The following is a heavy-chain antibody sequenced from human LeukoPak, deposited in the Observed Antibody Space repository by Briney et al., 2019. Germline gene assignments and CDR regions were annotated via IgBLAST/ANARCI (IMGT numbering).Heavy chain of an antibody. CDR1: GGTFSGYY. CDR2: INHSGST. CDR3: ARPLLRYFDWIDAFDI. D-gene: IGHD3-9*01. J-gene: IGHJ3*02. Sequence: PSETLSLTCAVYGGTFSGYYWSWIRQPPGKGLEWIGEINHSGSTNYNPSLKSRVTISVDTSKNQFSLKLSSVTAADTAVYYCARPLLRYFDWIDAFDIWGQGTMVTVSS. V-gene: IGHV4-34*01.